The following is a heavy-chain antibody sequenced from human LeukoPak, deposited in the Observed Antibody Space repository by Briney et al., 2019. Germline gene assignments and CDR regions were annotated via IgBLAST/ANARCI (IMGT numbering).Heavy chain of an antibody. V-gene: IGHV3-66*01. CDR3: ARSASYDSTSYYIYYFLDV. D-gene: IGHD3-22*01. Sequence: GGSLRLSCAASGFTVSSNYMSWVRQAPGKGLEWVSVIYTDGTTHYADSVKGRFTISRDSSKNTLYLQMSSLRAEDTAVYYCARSASYDSTSYYIYYFLDVWGKGTTVAISS. CDR2: IYTDGTT. J-gene: IGHJ6*03. CDR1: GFTVSSNY.